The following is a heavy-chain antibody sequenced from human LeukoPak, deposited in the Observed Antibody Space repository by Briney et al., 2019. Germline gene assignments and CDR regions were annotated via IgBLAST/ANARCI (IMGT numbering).Heavy chain of an antibody. V-gene: IGHV3-43*02. CDR2: ISGEGGST. Sequence: PGGSLRLSCAASGFTFDDYAMHWVRQAPGKGLEWVSLISGEGGSTYYADSVKGRFTISRDNSKNPLYLQMNSLRTEDTALYYCATRGYSYALDYWGQGTLVTVSS. CDR1: GFTFDDYA. J-gene: IGHJ4*02. D-gene: IGHD5-18*01. CDR3: ATRGYSYALDY.